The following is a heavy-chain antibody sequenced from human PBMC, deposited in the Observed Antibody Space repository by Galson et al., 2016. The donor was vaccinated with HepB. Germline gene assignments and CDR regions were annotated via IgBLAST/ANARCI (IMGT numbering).Heavy chain of an antibody. CDR1: GVSISSGNW. J-gene: IGHJ4*02. V-gene: IGHV4-4*02. Sequence: SETLSLTCAVSGVSISSGNWWSWVRQPPGKGLEWIGEMYLSGNTNYNPSLKSRVTISVVKSKNHFSLNLTSVTAADTAVYYCARDNQGFDYWGQGALVTVSS. CDR2: MYLSGNT. CDR3: ARDNQGFDY.